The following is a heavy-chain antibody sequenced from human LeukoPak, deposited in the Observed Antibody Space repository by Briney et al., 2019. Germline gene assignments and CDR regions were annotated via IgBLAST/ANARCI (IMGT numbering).Heavy chain of an antibody. Sequence: GSLRLSCVTSGFIFSTHTMNWVRQAPGKGLEWVSSISSSSRYIYYADSVKGRFTISRDNAKNSLYLQMNSLRADDTAVYYCARDNWVDYWGQGTLVTVSS. J-gene: IGHJ4*02. CDR2: ISSSSRYI. CDR3: ARDNWVDY. D-gene: IGHD7-27*01. V-gene: IGHV3-21*01. CDR1: GFIFSTHT.